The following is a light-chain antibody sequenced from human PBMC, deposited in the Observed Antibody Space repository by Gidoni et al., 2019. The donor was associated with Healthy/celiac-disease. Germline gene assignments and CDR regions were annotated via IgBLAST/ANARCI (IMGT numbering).Light chain of an antibody. Sequence: QSALTQPASVSGSPGQSITISCTGTSSDVGGYNYVSWYQQHPGKAPKLMIYEVSNRPSGVSNRFSGSKSGNTASLTISGLQAEDEADYYCSSYTSGSTLGVFGTGPKVTVL. CDR2: EVS. CDR1: SSDVGGYNY. V-gene: IGLV2-14*01. CDR3: SSYTSGSTLGV. J-gene: IGLJ1*01.